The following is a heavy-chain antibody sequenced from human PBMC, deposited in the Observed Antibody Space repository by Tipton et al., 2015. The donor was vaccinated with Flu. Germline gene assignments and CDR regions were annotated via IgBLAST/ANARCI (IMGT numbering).Heavy chain of an antibody. Sequence: QVQLVQSGAEVKKPGASVKVSCKASGYTFGSYGMSWVRQAPGQGLEWMGWINPYNGDTNHVQKFQGRVTMTTDTSTSTAYMELRSLRSDDTAVYYCASGGAFDFWGQGTLVTVSS. V-gene: IGHV1-18*01. D-gene: IGHD3-16*01. CDR3: ASGGAFDF. CDR1: GYTFGSYG. J-gene: IGHJ4*02. CDR2: INPYNGDT.